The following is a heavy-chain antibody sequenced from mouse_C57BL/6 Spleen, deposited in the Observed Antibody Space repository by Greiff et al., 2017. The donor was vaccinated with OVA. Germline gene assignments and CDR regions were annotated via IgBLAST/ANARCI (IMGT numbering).Heavy chain of an antibody. CDR3: ARGSMDDWYFDV. D-gene: IGHD1-1*02. Sequence: EVKLEESGPGLVKPSQSLSLTCSVTGYSITSGYYWNWIRQFPGNKLEWMGYISYDGSNNYNPSLKNRISITRDTSKNQFFLKLNSVTTEDTATYYCARGSMDDWYFDVWGTGTTVTVSS. J-gene: IGHJ1*03. V-gene: IGHV3-6*01. CDR2: ISYDGSN. CDR1: GYSITSGYY.